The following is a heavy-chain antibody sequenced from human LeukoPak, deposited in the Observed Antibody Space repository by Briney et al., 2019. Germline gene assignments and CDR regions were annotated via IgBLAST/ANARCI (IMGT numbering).Heavy chain of an antibody. CDR3: AKDVRLAAAVPTAAEY. Sequence: GGSLRLSCAASGFTFSGYAMSWVRQAPGKGLEWVSGISGSGGGTDYAGSVKGRFTISRDNSKNTLYLQMNSLRAEDTAVYYCAKDVRLAAAVPTAAEYWGQGTLVTVSS. V-gene: IGHV3-23*01. CDR1: GFTFSGYA. D-gene: IGHD6-13*01. J-gene: IGHJ4*02. CDR2: ISGSGGGT.